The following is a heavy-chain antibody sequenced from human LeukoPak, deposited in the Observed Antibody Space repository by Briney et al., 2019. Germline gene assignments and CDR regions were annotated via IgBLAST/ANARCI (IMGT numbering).Heavy chain of an antibody. D-gene: IGHD3-22*01. CDR1: GGSFSGYY. V-gene: IGHV4-34*01. CDR2: MNPSGST. Sequence: SETLSLTCAVYGGSFSGYYWTWIRQTPEKGLEWIGEMNPSGSTNYNPSLKSRVTISVDTSKNQFSLELSSVTAADTAVYYCARGRQDVTMIVVVMTAVSYYLDVWGKWTTVTLS. J-gene: IGHJ6*03. CDR3: ARGRQDVTMIVVVMTAVSYYLDV.